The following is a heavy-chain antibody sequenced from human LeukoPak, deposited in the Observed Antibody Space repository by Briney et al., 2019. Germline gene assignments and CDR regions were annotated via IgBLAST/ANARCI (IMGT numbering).Heavy chain of an antibody. CDR1: GFALRTYW. D-gene: IGHD3-3*02. J-gene: IGHJ4*02. CDR3: ERDRGLSF. Sequence: PGGSEGLFCAPSGFALRTYWMHGVSQSPGKGLVWVSRIIGDGSTTTCADSVKGRFTISRDNAKNTLYLQMNSLRAEDTAVYYCERDRGLSFGGQGPLILVS. V-gene: IGHV3-74*01. CDR2: IIGDGSTT.